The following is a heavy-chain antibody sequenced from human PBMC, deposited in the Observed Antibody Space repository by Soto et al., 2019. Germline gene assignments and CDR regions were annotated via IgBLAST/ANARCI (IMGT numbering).Heavy chain of an antibody. Sequence: QVQLQESGPGLVKPSGTLSLTCAVSGGSISKNNWWSWVRQSPGKGLEWIGEIYYTGSTIYNPSLKSRVTISVDQSKNQFSLNLSSVTAADTAVYFCAGRDEILWLMETRGGFDHWGQGTLVTVSS. CDR2: IYYTGST. V-gene: IGHV4-4*02. CDR1: GGSISKNNW. D-gene: IGHD6-19*01. CDR3: AGRDEILWLMETRGGFDH. J-gene: IGHJ5*02.